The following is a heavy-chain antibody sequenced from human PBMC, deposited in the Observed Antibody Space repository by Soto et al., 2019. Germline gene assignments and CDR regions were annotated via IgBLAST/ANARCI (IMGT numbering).Heavy chain of an antibody. Sequence: QVQLVQSGAEVKKPGASVKVSCKASGYTFSDYYVHWVRQAPGQGLEWMGWINPYSGATNYAQKFQDWVTMTGDASVSTAYLELTTLVSDDTAVYYCARARANVAPNWFDPWGQETLVIVSS. CDR1: GYTFSDYY. CDR3: ARARANVAPNWFDP. CDR2: INPYSGAT. V-gene: IGHV1-2*04. D-gene: IGHD5-12*01. J-gene: IGHJ5*02.